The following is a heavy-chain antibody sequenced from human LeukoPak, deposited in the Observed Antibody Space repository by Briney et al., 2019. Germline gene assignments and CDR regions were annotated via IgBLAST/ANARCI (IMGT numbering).Heavy chain of an antibody. CDR1: GFTHRTYA. CDR3: AMYLQPSGSPDALDC. Sequence: GGSLRLYCSASGFTHRTYAVGWVRQAPVRGVEWVASIIANWNKLYAESLKGRFTISRHISKNTVFLQINSPRAEHTAMYRCAMYLQPSGSPDALDCWGHRTMATVSS. J-gene: IGHJ3*01. CDR2: IIANWNK. V-gene: IGHV3-23*01. D-gene: IGHD3-3*01.